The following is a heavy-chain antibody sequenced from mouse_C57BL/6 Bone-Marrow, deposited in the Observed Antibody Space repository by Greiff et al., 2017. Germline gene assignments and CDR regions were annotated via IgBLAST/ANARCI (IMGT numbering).Heavy chain of an antibody. CDR1: GFSLTSYG. J-gene: IGHJ4*01. Sequence: QVQLQQSGPGLVQPSQSLSITCTVSGFSLTSYGVHWVRQSPGKGLEWLGVIWRGGSTDYNAAFMSRLSITKDNSKSQVFFKMNSLPADDTAIYYCAKNGMITTEYYYAMDYWGQGTSVTVSS. D-gene: IGHD2-4*01. CDR2: IWRGGST. V-gene: IGHV2-5*01. CDR3: AKNGMITTEYYYAMDY.